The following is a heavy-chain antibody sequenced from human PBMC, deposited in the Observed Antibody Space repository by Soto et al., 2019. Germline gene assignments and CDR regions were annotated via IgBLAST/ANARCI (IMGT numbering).Heavy chain of an antibody. CDR2: MNPNSGNT. Sequence: QVQLVQSGAEVKKPGASVKVSCKASGYTFTSYDINWVRQDTGQGLEWMGWMNPNSGNTAYAQKFPGKVPMARKAARSTAYLELSIRRLEAADVDYCDRERARGGGNWFDPWGQGTLVTVSS. J-gene: IGHJ5*02. D-gene: IGHD3-10*01. CDR3: DRERARGGGNWFDP. V-gene: IGHV1-8*01. CDR1: GYTFTSYD.